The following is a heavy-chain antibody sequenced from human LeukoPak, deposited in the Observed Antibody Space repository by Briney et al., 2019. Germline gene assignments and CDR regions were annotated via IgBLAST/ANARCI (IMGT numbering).Heavy chain of an antibody. CDR3: ARPTYCSVTTCTGAMDV. CDR1: GDSFSHYY. Sequence: NPSETLSLTCAVYGDSFSHYYWNWIRQSPETGLEWIGEIDEIGRTEYNPSLKSRVTISVDRSKNQFSLKLTSVTAADTAVYFCARPTYCSVTTCTGAMDVWGQGTTVTVSS. V-gene: IGHV4-34*01. D-gene: IGHD2-15*01. J-gene: IGHJ6*01. CDR2: IDEIGRT.